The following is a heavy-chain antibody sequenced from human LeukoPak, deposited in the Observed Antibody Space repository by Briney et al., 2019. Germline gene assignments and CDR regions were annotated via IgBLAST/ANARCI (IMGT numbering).Heavy chain of an antibody. CDR3: ARDPHYCSSTSCSLYYFGY. Sequence: GGSLRLSCEASGFTFRNYEMSWVRQAPGKGLEWVSSISSSSSYIYYADSVKGRFTISRDNAKNSLYLQMNSLRAEDTAVYYCARDPHYCSSTSCSLYYFGYWGQGTLVTVSS. D-gene: IGHD2-2*01. CDR2: ISSSSSYI. J-gene: IGHJ4*02. CDR1: GFTFRNYE. V-gene: IGHV3-21*01.